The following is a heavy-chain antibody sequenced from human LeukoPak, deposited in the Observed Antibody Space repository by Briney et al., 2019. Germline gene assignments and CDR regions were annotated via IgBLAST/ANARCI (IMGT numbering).Heavy chain of an antibody. D-gene: IGHD3-22*01. CDR1: GFTFSSYW. V-gene: IGHV3-74*01. Sequence: GGSLRLSCAASGFTFSSYWMHWVRQAPGKGLVWVSRINSDGSSTSYADSVKGRFTISRDNAKNTLYLQMNSLRAEDTAVYYCARGPKNYYDSSGYNYWGQGTLVTVSS. J-gene: IGHJ4*02. CDR2: INSDGSST. CDR3: ARGPKNYYDSSGYNY.